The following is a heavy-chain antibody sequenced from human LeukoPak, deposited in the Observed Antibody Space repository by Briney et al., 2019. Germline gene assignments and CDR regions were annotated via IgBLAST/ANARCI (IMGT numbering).Heavy chain of an antibody. CDR1: GFTFTSYT. CDR3: AREWSSRWLDY. D-gene: IGHD6-19*01. V-gene: IGHV3-30-3*01. J-gene: IGHJ4*02. Sequence: GGSLRLSCAASGFTFTSYTIHWVRQAPGKGLEWVAVISYDEINKYYADSVRGRFTISRDNSKLYLQMNSLRAEDTAVYYCAREWSSRWLDYWGQGTLVTVSS. CDR2: ISYDEINK.